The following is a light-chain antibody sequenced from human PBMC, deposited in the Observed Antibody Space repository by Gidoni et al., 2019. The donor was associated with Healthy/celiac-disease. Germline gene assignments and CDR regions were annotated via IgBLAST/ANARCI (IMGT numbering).Light chain of an antibody. Sequence: DIQMTQSPSSLSASVGDRVTITSQASQDISNYLNWYQQKPGKAPKLLIYDASNLETGVPSRFSGSGSGTDFTFTNSSLQPEDIATYYCQQYDNLPLTFGGGTKVEIK. CDR3: QQYDNLPLT. J-gene: IGKJ4*01. V-gene: IGKV1-33*01. CDR2: DAS. CDR1: QDISNY.